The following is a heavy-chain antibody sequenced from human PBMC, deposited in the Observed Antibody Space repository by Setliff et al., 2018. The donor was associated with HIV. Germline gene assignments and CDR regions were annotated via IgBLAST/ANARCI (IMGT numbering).Heavy chain of an antibody. CDR2: ISSSSSTI. CDR3: ARSSADYVWGTWQPYFFDY. D-gene: IGHD3-16*01. J-gene: IGHJ4*02. CDR1: GFTFSTYS. Sequence: LRLSCAASGFTFSTYSMNWVRQAPGKGLEWVSYISSSSSTIYYADSVKGRFTISRDNAKNSLYLQMNSLRAEDAAVYYCARSSADYVWGTWQPYFFDYWGQGTLVTVSS. V-gene: IGHV3-48*01.